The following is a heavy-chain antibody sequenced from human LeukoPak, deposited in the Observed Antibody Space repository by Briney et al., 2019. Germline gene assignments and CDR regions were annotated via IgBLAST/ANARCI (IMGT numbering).Heavy chain of an antibody. D-gene: IGHD1-26*01. CDR2: ISSSSSYI. V-gene: IGHV3-21*04. J-gene: IGHJ6*03. Sequence: GGSLRLSCAASGFTFSSYSMNWVRQAPGKGLEWVSSISSSSSYIYYADSVKGRFTISRDNAKNSLYLQMNSLRSDDTAVYYCARGSWDYYYFYMDVWGKGTTVTVSS. CDR3: ARGSWDYYYFYMDV. CDR1: GFTFSSYS.